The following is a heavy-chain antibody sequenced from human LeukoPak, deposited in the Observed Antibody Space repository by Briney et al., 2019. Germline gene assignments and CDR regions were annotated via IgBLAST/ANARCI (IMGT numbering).Heavy chain of an antibody. CDR2: INPNSGGT. J-gene: IGHJ4*02. CDR1: GYTFTGYY. Sequence: GASVKVSCKASGYTFTGYYIHWVRQAPGQGLEWMGWINPNSGGTNYAQKFQGRVTMTRDTSISTAYMELSRLRSDDTAVYYCARTTPVTVIYYFDYWGQGTLVTVSS. D-gene: IGHD4-23*01. V-gene: IGHV1-2*02. CDR3: ARTTPVTVIYYFDY.